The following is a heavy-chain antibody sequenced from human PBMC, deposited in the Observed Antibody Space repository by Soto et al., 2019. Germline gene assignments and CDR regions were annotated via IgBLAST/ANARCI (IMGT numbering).Heavy chain of an antibody. CDR2: ISGSGGST. V-gene: IGHV3-23*01. D-gene: IGHD3-22*01. CDR3: AKVLHYYDSSGHQPPYYYYYGMDV. CDR1: GFTFSSYA. Sequence: PGGSLRLSCAASGFTFSSYAMSWVRQAPGKGLEWVSAISGSGGSTYYADSVKGRFTISRDNSKNTLYLQMNSLRAEDTAVYYCAKVLHYYDSSGHQPPYYYYYGMDVWGQGTTVTVSS. J-gene: IGHJ6*02.